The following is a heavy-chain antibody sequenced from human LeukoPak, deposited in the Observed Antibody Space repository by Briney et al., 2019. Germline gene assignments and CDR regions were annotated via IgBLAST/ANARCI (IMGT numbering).Heavy chain of an antibody. CDR2: IKQDGSEK. D-gene: IGHD3-22*01. CDR1: GFTISSYW. J-gene: IGHJ4*02. CDR3: PRLSDDSSGYYASDFDY. Sequence: GGSLRLSCAASGFTISSYWMSWVRQAPGKGLEWVANIKQDGSEKYYVDSVKGRFTISRDNAKNSLYLQMNSLRAEDTAVYYCPRLSDDSSGYYASDFDYWGQGTLVTVSS. V-gene: IGHV3-7*01.